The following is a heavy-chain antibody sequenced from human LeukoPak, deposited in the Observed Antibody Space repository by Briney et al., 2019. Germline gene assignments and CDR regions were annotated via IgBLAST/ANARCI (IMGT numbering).Heavy chain of an antibody. V-gene: IGHV3-23*01. CDR1: GFTFSSYA. CDR3: AKDQGSVAAAVSWFDP. CDR2: ISGSGGST. Sequence: GGSMRLSCAASGFTFSSYAMSWVRQAPGKWLEWVSAISGSGGSTYYADSVKGRFTISRDNSKNTLYLQMNSLRAEDTAVYYCAKDQGSVAAAVSWFDPWDQGTLVTVSS. D-gene: IGHD6-13*01. J-gene: IGHJ5*02.